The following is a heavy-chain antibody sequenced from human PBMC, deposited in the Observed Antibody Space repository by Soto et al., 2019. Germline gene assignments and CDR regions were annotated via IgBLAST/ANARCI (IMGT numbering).Heavy chain of an antibody. D-gene: IGHD5-18*01. CDR3: ARGPIGDAAMVTNYFDH. J-gene: IGHJ4*02. V-gene: IGHV3-30-3*01. Sequence: QVQLVESGGGVVQPGRSLRLSCAASGFTFSNYAIHWVRQAAGKGLEWVAVLSYDGNNIHYADFVKGRFTVSRDNSKNTLFLQMNSLRAEDTALYYCARGPIGDAAMVTNYFDHWGQGTLVTVS. CDR1: GFTFSNYA. CDR2: LSYDGNNI.